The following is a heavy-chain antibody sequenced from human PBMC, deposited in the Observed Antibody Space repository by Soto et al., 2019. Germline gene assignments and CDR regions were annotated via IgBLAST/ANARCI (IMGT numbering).Heavy chain of an antibody. D-gene: IGHD2-15*01. Sequence: SESRSRNSGTAGVRGSSNSPAWNRIRQSTSRGLEWLGRTYYRSKWYNDYAVSVKSRITINPDTSKNQFSLQLNSVTPEDTAVYDCAIVVQDESHRSEFWCQGLTV. V-gene: IGHV6-1*01. J-gene: IGHJ6*02. CDR3: AIVVQDESHRSEF. CDR1: GVRGSSNSPA. CDR2: TYYRSKWYN.